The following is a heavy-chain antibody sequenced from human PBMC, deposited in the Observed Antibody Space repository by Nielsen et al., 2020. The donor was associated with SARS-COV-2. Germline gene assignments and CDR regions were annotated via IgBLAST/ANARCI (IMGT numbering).Heavy chain of an antibody. Sequence: GGSLRLSCAASGFTFNIYGMAWVRRAPGRGLQWVKGVSASGGSTYYTDSVKGRFTISRDNSKNTLYLEIPSLRVEDTAVYYCAKDGVFRGDALDLWGQGTMVTVSS. CDR3: AKDGVFRGDALDL. V-gene: IGHV3-23*01. J-gene: IGHJ3*01. CDR2: VSASGGST. D-gene: IGHD3-10*01. CDR1: GFTFNIYG.